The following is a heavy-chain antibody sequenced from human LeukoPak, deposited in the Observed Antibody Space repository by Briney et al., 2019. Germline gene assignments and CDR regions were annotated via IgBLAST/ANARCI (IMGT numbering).Heavy chain of an antibody. V-gene: IGHV3-20*04. Sequence: GGSLRLSCAASGFTFDDYGMSWVRQAPGKGLEWVSGINWNGGSTGYADSVKGRLTISRDNAKNSLYLQMNSLRAEDTAVYYCARVVVRGVSLSYYYYMDVWGKGTTVTVSS. D-gene: IGHD3-10*01. CDR3: ARVVVRGVSLSYYYYMDV. J-gene: IGHJ6*03. CDR2: INWNGGST. CDR1: GFTFDDYG.